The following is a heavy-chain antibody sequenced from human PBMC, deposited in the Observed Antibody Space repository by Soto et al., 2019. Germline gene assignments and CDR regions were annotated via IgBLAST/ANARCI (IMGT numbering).Heavy chain of an antibody. CDR2: IFSNEEK. V-gene: IGHV2-26*01. J-gene: IGHJ3*02. CDR3: ARVTWKESAFDI. CDR1: GFSLSNARMG. Sequence: QVTLKESGPVLVKPTETLTLTCTVSGFSLSNARMGVSWIRQPPGKALEWLAHIFSNEEKSYSTSLKSRLTISKDNPKSQVVLIMTIMDPVDTATYCCARVTWKESAFDIWGQGTMVTVSS. D-gene: IGHD1-1*01.